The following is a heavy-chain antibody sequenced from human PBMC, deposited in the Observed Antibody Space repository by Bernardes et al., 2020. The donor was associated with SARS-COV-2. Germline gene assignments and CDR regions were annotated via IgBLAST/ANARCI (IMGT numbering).Heavy chain of an antibody. CDR2: VYNGGST. V-gene: IGHV4-61*08. CDR3: ARDHYVSAGYYTAAYSYGVDV. J-gene: IGHJ6*02. CDR1: GGSISSGGSISNYY. Sequence: SETLSLTCTVSGGSISSGGSISNYYWSWIRQPPGKGLEWIGYVYNGGSTNYNPSLKSRVTMSLDTSGNQFSLKLSSVTAADTAVYYCARDHYVSAGYYTAAYSYGVDVWGQGTMVAVSS. D-gene: IGHD3-10*01.